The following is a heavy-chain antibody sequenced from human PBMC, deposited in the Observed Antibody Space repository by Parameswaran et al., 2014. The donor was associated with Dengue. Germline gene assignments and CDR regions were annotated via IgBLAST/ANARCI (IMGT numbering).Heavy chain of an antibody. CDR2: ISGAGGST. Sequence: VRQAPGKGLEWVSAISGAGGSTYYADSVKGRFTISRDNSKNTLYLQMNSLRAEDTAVCYCAKDEYFDWSNWFDPWGQGTLVTVSS. J-gene: IGHJ5*02. CDR3: AKDEYFDWSNWFDP. D-gene: IGHD3-9*01. V-gene: IGHV3-23*01.